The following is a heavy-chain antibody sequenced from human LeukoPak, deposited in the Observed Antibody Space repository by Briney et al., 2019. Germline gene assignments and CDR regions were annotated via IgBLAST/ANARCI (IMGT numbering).Heavy chain of an antibody. CDR3: ARYGSGSFFFDY. Sequence: PSQTLSLTCTVSGGSINSGGYYWSWIRQHPGKGLEWIGYIYYSGSTYYNPSLKSRVTISVDTSKNQFSLKLSSVTAADTAVYYCARYGSGSFFFDYWGQGTLVTVSS. CDR1: GGSINSGGYY. V-gene: IGHV4-31*03. CDR2: IYYSGST. J-gene: IGHJ4*02. D-gene: IGHD3-10*01.